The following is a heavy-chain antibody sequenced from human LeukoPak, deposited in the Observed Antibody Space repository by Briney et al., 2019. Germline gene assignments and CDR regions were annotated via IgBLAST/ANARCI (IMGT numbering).Heavy chain of an antibody. D-gene: IGHD3-3*01. CDR1: GFTFTPHA. Sequence: GGSLRLSCAASGFTFTPHAMHWVRQAPGMGLEWVAFIWFDGSNKYYADSVKGRFTISKDNSENTLYLQMNSLRAEDTAVYYCAKALGDFWSGYYPIDYWGQGTLVTVSS. J-gene: IGHJ4*02. CDR3: AKALGDFWSGYYPIDY. V-gene: IGHV3-30*02. CDR2: IWFDGSNK.